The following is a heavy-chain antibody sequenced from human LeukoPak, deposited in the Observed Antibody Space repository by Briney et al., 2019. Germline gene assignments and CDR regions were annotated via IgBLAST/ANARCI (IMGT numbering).Heavy chain of an antibody. CDR2: ISYDGSNK. D-gene: IGHD3-22*01. J-gene: IGHJ4*02. Sequence: PGRSLRLSCAAAGFTFSSYGMHWVRQAPGKGLEWVAVISYDGSNKYYADSVKGRFTISRDNSKTTLYLQMNSMRAEDTAVYYCAKAQFKSYYDSSGYSHWGQGTLVTVSS. CDR3: AKAQFKSYYDSSGYSH. CDR1: GFTFSSYG. V-gene: IGHV3-30*18.